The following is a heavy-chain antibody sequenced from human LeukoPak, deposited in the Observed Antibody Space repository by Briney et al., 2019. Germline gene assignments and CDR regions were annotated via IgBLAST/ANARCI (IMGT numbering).Heavy chain of an antibody. CDR1: GFTFSSYW. Sequence: GGSLRLSCAASGFTFSSYWMHWVRQAPGKGLEWVANIKQDGSEKYYVDSVKGRFTISRDNAKNSLYLQMNSLRAEDTAVYYCARYGSGSYFYYYGMDVWGQGTTVTVSS. CDR2: IKQDGSEK. V-gene: IGHV3-7*03. J-gene: IGHJ6*02. D-gene: IGHD3-10*01. CDR3: ARYGSGSYFYYYGMDV.